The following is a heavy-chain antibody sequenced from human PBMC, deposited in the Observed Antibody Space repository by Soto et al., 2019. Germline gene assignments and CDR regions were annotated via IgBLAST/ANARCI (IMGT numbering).Heavy chain of an antibody. V-gene: IGHV1-3*01. CDR3: ARGLRSNSDCYFDL. CDR2: INASNDTT. J-gene: IGHJ2*01. CDR1: GYTFSNYG. Sequence: ASVKVSCKASGYTFSNYGIHWVRQAPGQGLEWMGTINASNDTTKHLQKFQGRVTMTRDTSTGTIYMELSSLRSEDTAVYYCARGLRSNSDCYFDLWGRGTLVTLSS.